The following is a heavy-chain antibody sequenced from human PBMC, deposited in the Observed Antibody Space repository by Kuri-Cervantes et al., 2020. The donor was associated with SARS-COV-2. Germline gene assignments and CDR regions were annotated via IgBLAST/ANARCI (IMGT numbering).Heavy chain of an antibody. CDR2: ISYDGSNK. CDR1: GFTFSSYA. CDR3: ASTSPSYCSSTSCYWYYMDV. D-gene: IGHD2-2*01. J-gene: IGHJ6*03. V-gene: IGHV3-30-3*01. Sequence: GESLKISCAASGFTFSSYAMHWVRQAPGKGLEWVAVISYDGSNKYYADSVKGRFTISRDNSKNTLYLQMNSLRSEDTAAYYCASTSPSYCSSTSCYWYYMDVWGKGTTVTVSS.